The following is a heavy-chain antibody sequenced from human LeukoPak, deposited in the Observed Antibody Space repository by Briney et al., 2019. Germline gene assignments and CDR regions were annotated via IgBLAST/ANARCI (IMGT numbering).Heavy chain of an antibody. CDR3: ARRLITMIVVVIAVPYFDY. CDR2: INHSGST. Sequence: SETLSLTCAVYGGSFSGYYWSWIRQPPGKGLEWIGEINHSGSTNYNPSLKSQVTISVDTSKSQFSLKLSSVTAADTAVYYCARRLITMIVVVIAVPYFDYWGQGTLVTVSS. CDR1: GGSFSGYY. V-gene: IGHV4-34*01. D-gene: IGHD3-22*01. J-gene: IGHJ4*02.